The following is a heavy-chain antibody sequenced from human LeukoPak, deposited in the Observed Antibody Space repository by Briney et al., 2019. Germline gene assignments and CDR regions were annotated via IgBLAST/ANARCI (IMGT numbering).Heavy chain of an antibody. D-gene: IGHD3/OR15-3a*01. Sequence: PGGSLRLSCAASGFTFSTYAMSWVRQAPGKGLEWVSAISGSGDNTFYADSVKGRFTISRDNSRNTLYLHMNSLRAGDTAIYYCAKHFCTGLDCSLFDSWGQGTLVTVSS. J-gene: IGHJ4*02. CDR1: GFTFSTYA. CDR2: ISGSGDNT. V-gene: IGHV3-23*01. CDR3: AKHFCTGLDCSLFDS.